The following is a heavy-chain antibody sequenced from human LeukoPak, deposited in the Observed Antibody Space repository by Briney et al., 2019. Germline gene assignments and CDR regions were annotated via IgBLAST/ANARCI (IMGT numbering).Heavy chain of an antibody. J-gene: IGHJ3*02. CDR1: GGSISSGGYY. CDR2: IYYSGST. Sequence: SEPLSLTCTVSGGSISSGGYYWSWLRQHPGKGLEWIGYIYYSGSTYYHPSLKSRVTISVDTSNNQFSLKLSSVTAADTAVYYCARVQKVARVFDTWRQGTMVAVSS. V-gene: IGHV4-31*03. CDR3: ARVQKVARVFDT.